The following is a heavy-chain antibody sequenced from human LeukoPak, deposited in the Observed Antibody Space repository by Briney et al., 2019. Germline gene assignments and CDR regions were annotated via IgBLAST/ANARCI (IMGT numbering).Heavy chain of an antibody. V-gene: IGHV3-7*05. J-gene: IGHJ4*02. CDR1: RYTSSNYW. D-gene: IGHD5-12*01. CDR2: MKQEGRNI. CDR3: AREGTYSGYDLTDS. Sequence: GGSLRLSRVASRYTSSNYWMSCVPQAPGKGLEWVANMKQEGRNIYYVDSVKGRFTITRDNAKNSLYLQMNSLRAEDTAVYYCAREGTYSGYDLTDSWGEGTLVTVSS.